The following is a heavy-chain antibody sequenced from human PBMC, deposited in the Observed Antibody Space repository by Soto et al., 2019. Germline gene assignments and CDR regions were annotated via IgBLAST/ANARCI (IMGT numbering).Heavy chain of an antibody. J-gene: IGHJ3*02. CDR2: IYPGDSDT. CDR1: GYSFSTYW. V-gene: IGHV5-51*01. Sequence: PGESLKISCKGSGYSFSTYWIGWVRQMPGKGLEWMGIIYPGDSDTRYSPSIQGQVTISADKSISTAYLQWSTLKASDTAMYYCARRGYCTSISCYTNYAFDIWGQGTMVTVSS. CDR3: ARRGYCTSISCYTNYAFDI. D-gene: IGHD2-2*02.